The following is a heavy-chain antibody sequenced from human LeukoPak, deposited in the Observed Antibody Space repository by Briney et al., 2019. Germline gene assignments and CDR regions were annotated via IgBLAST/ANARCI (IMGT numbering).Heavy chain of an antibody. V-gene: IGHV6-1*01. CDR1: GDSVSSNSAA. Sequence: SQTLSLTCAISGDSVSSNSAAWNWIRQSPSRGLEWLGRTYYRSKWYNDYAVSVKSRITINPVTSKNQFSLQLNSVTPEDTAVYYCARVSSVAVAGEFDYWGQGALVTVSS. J-gene: IGHJ4*02. D-gene: IGHD6-19*01. CDR2: TYYRSKWYN. CDR3: ARVSSVAVAGEFDY.